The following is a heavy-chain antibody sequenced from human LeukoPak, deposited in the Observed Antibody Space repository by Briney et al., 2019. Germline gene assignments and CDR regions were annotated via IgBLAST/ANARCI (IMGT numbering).Heavy chain of an antibody. V-gene: IGHV1-2*02. CDR2: INPNSGGT. J-gene: IGHJ3*02. CDR3: ASPTPWNHDVFAI. Sequence: ASVKVSCKASGYTFTSYYMHWVRQAPGQGLEWMGWINPNSGGTNYAQKFQGRVTMTRDTSISTAYMDLSRLTSDDTAVYYCASPTPWNHDVFAIWGQGTMVTVSS. CDR1: GYTFTSYY. D-gene: IGHD1-1*01.